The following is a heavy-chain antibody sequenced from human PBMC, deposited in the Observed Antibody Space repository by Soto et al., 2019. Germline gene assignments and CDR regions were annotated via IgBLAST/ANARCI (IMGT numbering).Heavy chain of an antibody. V-gene: IGHV3-74*01. CDR1: GFIFSTYW. CDR3: ASQSGFGSPLGFDP. Sequence: GGSLRLSCAASGFIFSTYWMHWVRQAPGKGLVWVSRINSDGSSLSNADSVKGRFAISRDNAKNTLYLQMNSLRAEDTAVYYCASQSGFGSPLGFDPWGQGTLVTVSS. CDR2: INSDGSSL. D-gene: IGHD3-3*01. J-gene: IGHJ5*02.